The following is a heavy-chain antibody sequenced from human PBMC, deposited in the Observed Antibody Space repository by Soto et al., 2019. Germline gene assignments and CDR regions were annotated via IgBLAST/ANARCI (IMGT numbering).Heavy chain of an antibody. CDR1: GGSISSGDYS. CDR2: IYYSGST. Sequence: SETLSLTCAISGGSISSGDYSWSWIRQHPGKGLEWIGYIYYSGSTYYKPSLKSRVTISVDTSKNQFSLKLSSVTAADTAVYYCARSVFPWGQGALVTVSS. J-gene: IGHJ5*02. V-gene: IGHV4-31*02. CDR3: ARSVFP.